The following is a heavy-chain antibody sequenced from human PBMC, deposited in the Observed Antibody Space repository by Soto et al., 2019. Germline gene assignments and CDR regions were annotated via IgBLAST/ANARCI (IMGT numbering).Heavy chain of an antibody. V-gene: IGHV3-23*01. CDR2: ISGSGCST. D-gene: IGHD6-13*01. CDR3: AKGGDSAAGKGNWFDP. CDR1: GFTFSSYA. Sequence: GGSLRLSCAASGFTFSSYAMSWVRQAPGKGMEWVSDISGSGCSTYYADSVKGRCTIARDNSKNTLYLQMNSLRAEDTTVYYCAKGGDSAAGKGNWFDPWGQGTLVTVSS. J-gene: IGHJ5*02.